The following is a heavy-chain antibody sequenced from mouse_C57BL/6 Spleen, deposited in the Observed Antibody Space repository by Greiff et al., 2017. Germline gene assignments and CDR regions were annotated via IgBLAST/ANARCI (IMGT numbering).Heavy chain of an antibody. V-gene: IGHV1-18*01. D-gene: IGHD2-3*01. CDR2: INPNNGGT. Sequence: VQLQQSGPELVKPGASVKIPCKASGYTFTDYNMDWVKQSHGKSLEWIGDINPNNGGTIYNQKFKGKATLTVDKSSSTAYMELRSLTSEDTAVYYCARRKFYDGYYEYFDYWGQGTTLTVSS. CDR1: GYTFTDYN. CDR3: ARRKFYDGYYEYFDY. J-gene: IGHJ2*01.